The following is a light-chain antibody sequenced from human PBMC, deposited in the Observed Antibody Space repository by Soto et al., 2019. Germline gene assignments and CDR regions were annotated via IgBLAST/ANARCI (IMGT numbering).Light chain of an antibody. J-gene: IGKJ1*01. V-gene: IGKV3-20*01. CDR3: QQYGSSPPWT. CDR1: QSVSNNY. Sequence: EIVLTQSPGTLSLSPGERATLSCRASQSVSNNYLAWYQQKPGQAPRLVIYGASSRATGIPDRFSGSVSGTGFTLTISRLEPEDFAVYYCQQYGSSPPWTFGQGTKVDIK. CDR2: GAS.